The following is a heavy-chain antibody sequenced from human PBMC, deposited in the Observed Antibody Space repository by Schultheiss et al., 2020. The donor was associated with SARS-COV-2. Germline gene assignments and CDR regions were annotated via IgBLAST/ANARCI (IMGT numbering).Heavy chain of an antibody. D-gene: IGHD1-1*01. CDR3: ARTKNYYYGMDV. CDR2: ISASGGKT. Sequence: GGSLRLSCAASGFTFSSYSMNWVRQAPGKGLEWVSSISASGGKTYDADSVKGRFAISRDNFKNTLYLQMNSLRAEDTAVYYCARTKNYYYGMDVWGQGTTVTVSS. V-gene: IGHV3-23*01. J-gene: IGHJ6*02. CDR1: GFTFSSYS.